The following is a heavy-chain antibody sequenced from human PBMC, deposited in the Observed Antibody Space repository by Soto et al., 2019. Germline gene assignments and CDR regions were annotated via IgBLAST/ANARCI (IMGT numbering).Heavy chain of an antibody. Sequence: EVQLLESGGGLVQPGGSLRLSCAASGFTYSSYAMSWVRQAPGKELEWVSAISGSGGSTYYADSVKGRFTISRDNSKNTLYLQMNSLRAEDTAVYYCAKDGLGFGELPYSDYWGQGTLVTVSS. J-gene: IGHJ4*02. CDR3: AKDGLGFGELPYSDY. V-gene: IGHV3-23*01. D-gene: IGHD3-10*01. CDR2: ISGSGGST. CDR1: GFTYSSYA.